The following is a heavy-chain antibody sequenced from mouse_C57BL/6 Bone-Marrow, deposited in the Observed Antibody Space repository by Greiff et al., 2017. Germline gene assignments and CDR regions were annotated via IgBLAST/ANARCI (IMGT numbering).Heavy chain of an antibody. CDR1: GYTFTSYW. D-gene: IGHD3-3*01. J-gene: IGHJ1*03. Sequence: QVQLKQPGAELVKPGASVKLSCKASGYTFTSYWMQWVKQRPGQGLEWIGEIDPSDSYTNYNPKFKGKATLTVDTSSSTAYMQRSSLTSEDSAVYYCARGGTYWYFDVWGTGTTVTVSS. V-gene: IGHV1-50*01. CDR2: IDPSDSYT. CDR3: ARGGTYWYFDV.